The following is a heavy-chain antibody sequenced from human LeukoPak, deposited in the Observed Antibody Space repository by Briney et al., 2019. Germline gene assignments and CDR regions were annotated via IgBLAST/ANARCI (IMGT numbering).Heavy chain of an antibody. V-gene: IGHV4-34*01. CDR1: GGSFSGYY. D-gene: IGHD2-15*01. CDR3: ARGSLSSGGSWGVDY. Sequence: PSETLSLTCAVYGGSFSGYYWSWIRQPPGKGLEWIGEINHSGSTNYNPSLKSRVTISVDTSKNQFSLKLSSVTAADTAVYYCARGSLSSGGSWGVDYWGQGTLVTVSS. J-gene: IGHJ4*02. CDR2: INHSGST.